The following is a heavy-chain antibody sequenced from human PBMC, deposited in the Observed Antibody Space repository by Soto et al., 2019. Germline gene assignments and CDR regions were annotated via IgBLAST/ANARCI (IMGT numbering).Heavy chain of an antibody. CDR3: DRASVVYARRDNSYNGMDG. J-gene: IGHJ6*02. D-gene: IGHD2-8*01. CDR2: IYYSGST. V-gene: IGHV4-30-4*01. Sequence: NLSLTCTVSGGSISSGDNYWSWIRQPPGKGLEWIGYIYYSGSTYYNPSLKSRVTISVDTSTNQFSLKLSYVTAAATAGYYCDRASVVYARRDNSYNGMDGLGQGTKVT. CDR1: GGSISSGDNY.